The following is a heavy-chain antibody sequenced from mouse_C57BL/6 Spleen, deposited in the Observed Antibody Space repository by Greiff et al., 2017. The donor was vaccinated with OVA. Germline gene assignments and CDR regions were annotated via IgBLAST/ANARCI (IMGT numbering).Heavy chain of an antibody. V-gene: IGHV2-9-1*01. D-gene: IGHD1-1*01. J-gene: IGHJ4*01. CDR2: IWTGGGT. Sequence: VNVVESGPGLVAPSQSLSITCTVSGFSLTSYAISWVRQPPGKGLEWLGVIWTGGGTNYNSALKSRLSISKDNSKSQVFLKMNSLQTDDTARYYCARNPATTVVSYYYAMDYWGQGTSVTVSS. CDR1: GFSLTSYA. CDR3: ARNPATTVVSYYYAMDY.